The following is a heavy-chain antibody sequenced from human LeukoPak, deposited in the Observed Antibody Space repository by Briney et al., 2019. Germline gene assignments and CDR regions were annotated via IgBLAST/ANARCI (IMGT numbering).Heavy chain of an antibody. CDR2: ISAYNGNT. J-gene: IGHJ6*03. CDR1: GYTFTSYG. Sequence: GASVKVSCKASGYTFTSYGISWVRQAPGQGLEWMGWISAYNGNTSYAQKLQGRVTMTTDTSTSTAYMELRSLRSDDTAVYYCARDGFSYYDFWSGYRSYMDVWGKGTTVTVSS. D-gene: IGHD3-3*01. V-gene: IGHV1-18*01. CDR3: ARDGFSYYDFWSGYRSYMDV.